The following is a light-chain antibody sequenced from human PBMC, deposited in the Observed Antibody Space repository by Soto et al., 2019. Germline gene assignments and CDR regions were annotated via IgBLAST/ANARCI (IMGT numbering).Light chain of an antibody. CDR2: AAS. CDR1: QDISDY. Sequence: DIQMTQSPSSLSASVGDRVTITCQASQDISDYLNWYQQKPGKAPKLLIYAASNLKTGVPSRFNGSGSGTDFTFTISSLQPEDIATYYCQQFNNLPITFGQGTRLEIK. J-gene: IGKJ5*01. V-gene: IGKV1-33*01. CDR3: QQFNNLPIT.